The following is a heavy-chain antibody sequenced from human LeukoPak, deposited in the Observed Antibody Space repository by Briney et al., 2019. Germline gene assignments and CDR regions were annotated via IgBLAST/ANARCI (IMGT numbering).Heavy chain of an antibody. CDR1: GGTFSSYA. CDR2: IIPIFGTA. D-gene: IGHD4-23*01. CDR3: ARDHDYGGNLDY. Sequence: GASVKVSCKASGGTFSSYAISWVRQAPGQGLEWMGRIIPIFGTANYAQKFQGRVTITTDESTSTAYMELSSLRSEDTAVYYCARDHDYGGNLDYWGQGTLVTVSS. J-gene: IGHJ4*02. V-gene: IGHV1-69*05.